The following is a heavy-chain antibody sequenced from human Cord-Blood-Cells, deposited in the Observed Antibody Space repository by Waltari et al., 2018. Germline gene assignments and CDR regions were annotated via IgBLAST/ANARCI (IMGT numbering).Heavy chain of an antibody. V-gene: IGHV4-34*01. CDR2: INHSGST. CDR1: GGSFSGYY. J-gene: IGHJ5*02. D-gene: IGHD2-2*01. Sequence: QVQLQQWGAGLLKPSETLSLTCAVYGGSFSGYYWSWIRQPPGKGLEWIGEINHSGSTNYNPSLKSRVTISVDTSKNQFSLKLSSVTAADTAVYYCASPMDYCSSTSCSNWFDPWGQGTLVTVSS. CDR3: ASPMDYCSSTSCSNWFDP.